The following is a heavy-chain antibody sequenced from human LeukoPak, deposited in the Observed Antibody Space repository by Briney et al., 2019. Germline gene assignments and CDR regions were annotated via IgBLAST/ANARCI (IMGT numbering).Heavy chain of an antibody. J-gene: IGHJ4*02. V-gene: IGHV3-23*01. CDR2: ITGSGGST. CDR1: GFTFSNYA. D-gene: IGHD3-9*01. CDR3: AKWGDYDVFTGYYDADY. Sequence: GASLRLSCAASGFTFSNYAMSWVRQAPGKGLEWVSAITGSGGSTYYANSVKGRFTISRDNSKNTLYLQKNSLRAEDTAIYSCAKWGDYDVFTGYYDADYWGQGTLVTVSS.